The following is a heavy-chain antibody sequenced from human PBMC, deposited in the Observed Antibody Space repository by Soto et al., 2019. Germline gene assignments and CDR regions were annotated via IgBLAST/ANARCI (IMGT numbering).Heavy chain of an antibody. V-gene: IGHV3-23*01. CDR2: ISGSGGST. CDR1: GFTFSSYA. CDR3: AAVPASYYFDY. Sequence: LSCAASGFTFSSYAMSWVRQAPGKGLEWVSAISGSGGSTYYADSVKGRFTISRDNSKNTLYLQMNSLRAEDTAVYYCAAVPASYYFDYWGQGTLVTVSS. J-gene: IGHJ4*02. D-gene: IGHD2-2*01.